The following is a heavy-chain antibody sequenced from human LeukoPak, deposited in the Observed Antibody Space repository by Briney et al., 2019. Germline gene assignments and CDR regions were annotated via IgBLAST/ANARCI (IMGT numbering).Heavy chain of an antibody. CDR2: IYYSGST. J-gene: IGHJ4*02. V-gene: IGHV4-59*11. CDR1: GGSISSHC. CDR3: ARGDYGDYSFDY. Sequence: TSETLSLTCTVSGGSISSHCWSWIRQPPGKGLEWIGYIYYSGSTNYNPSLKSRVTISVDTSKNQFSLKLSSVTAADTAVYYCARGDYGDYSFDYWGQGTLVTVSS. D-gene: IGHD4-17*01.